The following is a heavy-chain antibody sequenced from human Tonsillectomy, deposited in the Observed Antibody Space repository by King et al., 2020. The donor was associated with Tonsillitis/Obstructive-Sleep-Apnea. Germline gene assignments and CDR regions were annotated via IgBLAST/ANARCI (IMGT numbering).Heavy chain of an antibody. CDR2: FHPEDGEA. CDR1: GYTLTELS. D-gene: IGHD2-2*01. J-gene: IGHJ5*02. Sequence: QLVQSGAEVKKPGASVKVSCKVSGYTLTELSMHWVRQAPGKGLEWMGGFHPEDGEAIYAQKFQGRVTMTEDTSTGTAYMELSSLRSEDTAVYYCAAMYCSRISCFGNWFDPWGQGTLVTVSS. V-gene: IGHV1-24*01. CDR3: AAMYCSRISCFGNWFDP.